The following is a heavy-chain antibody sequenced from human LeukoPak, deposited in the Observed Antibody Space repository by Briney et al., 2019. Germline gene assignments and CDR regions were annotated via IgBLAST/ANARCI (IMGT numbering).Heavy chain of an antibody. CDR2: ISGRGTSI. J-gene: IGHJ4*02. CDR1: GFIFSTYG. CDR3: ARVRGDGYNYVYFDY. Sequence: AGGSLRLSCAASGFIFSTYGMNWVRQAPGKGLEWVSYISGRGTSINYADSVKGRFTISRDNAKNSLYLQMNSLRAEDTAVYYCARVRGDGYNYVYFDYWGQGTLVTVSS. V-gene: IGHV3-48*01. D-gene: IGHD5-24*01.